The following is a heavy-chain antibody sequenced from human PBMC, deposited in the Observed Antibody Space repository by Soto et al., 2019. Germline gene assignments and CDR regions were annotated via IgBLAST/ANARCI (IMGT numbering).Heavy chain of an antibody. CDR3: SYGSSFYY. CDR2: ISQGGRT. CDR1: GASLRTGSYY. V-gene: IGHV4-61*01. J-gene: IGHJ4*02. D-gene: IGHD3-10*01. Sequence: QVQLQESGPGLVKPSETLSLICTVSGASLRTGSYYWSWIRQPPGKGLEWIGSISQGGRTNYDPSLKSRLTMAVDTSQNQFSLQLNSVTAADTAVYYCSYGSSFYYWGKGTLVTVSS.